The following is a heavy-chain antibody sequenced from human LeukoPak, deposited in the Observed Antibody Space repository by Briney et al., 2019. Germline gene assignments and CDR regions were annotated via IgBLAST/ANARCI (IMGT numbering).Heavy chain of an antibody. D-gene: IGHD4-23*01. J-gene: IGHJ4*02. CDR2: INHSGST. V-gene: IGHV4-34*01. CDR1: GGSFSGYY. CDR3: ARMALATVVIYYFDY. Sequence: SETLSLTCAVYGGSFSGYYWSWIRQPPGKGLEWIGEINHSGSTNYNPSLKSRVTIPVDTSKNQFSLKLSSVTAADTAVYYCARMALATVVIYYFDYWGQGTLVAVSS.